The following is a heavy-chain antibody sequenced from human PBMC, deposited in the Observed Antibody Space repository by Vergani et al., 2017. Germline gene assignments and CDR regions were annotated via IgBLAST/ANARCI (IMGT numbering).Heavy chain of an antibody. CDR1: GYSISSGYY. D-gene: IGHD2-15*01. CDR3: ARDSYCSGGSCYPIY. V-gene: IGHV4-38-2*02. CDR2: IYHSGST. J-gene: IGHJ4*02. Sequence: QVQLQESGPGLVQPSETLSLTCTVSGYSISSGYYWGWIRQPPGKGLEWIGSIYHSGSTYYNPSLKSRVTISVDTSKNQFSLKLSSVTAADTAVYYCARDSYCSGGSCYPIYWGQGTLVTVSS.